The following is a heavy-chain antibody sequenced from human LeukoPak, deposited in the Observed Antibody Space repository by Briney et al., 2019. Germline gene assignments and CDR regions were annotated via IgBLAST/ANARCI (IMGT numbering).Heavy chain of an antibody. CDR1: GGSFSGYY. J-gene: IGHJ4*02. CDR3: ARDTILAVAGYIPFDY. D-gene: IGHD6-19*01. CDR2: INHSGST. Sequence: SETLSLTCAVYGGSFSGYYWSWIRQPPGKGLEWIGEINHSGSTNYNPSLKSRATISVDTSKNQFSLKLSSVTAADTAVYYCARDTILAVAGYIPFDYWGQGTLVTVSS. V-gene: IGHV4-34*01.